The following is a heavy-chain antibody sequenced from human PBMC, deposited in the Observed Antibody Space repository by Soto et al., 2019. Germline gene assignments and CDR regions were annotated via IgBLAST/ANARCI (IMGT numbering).Heavy chain of an antibody. CDR3: ASVSGSYYYGMDV. CDR1: GGSISSSNW. D-gene: IGHD1-26*01. V-gene: IGHV4-4*02. CDR2: IYHSGST. J-gene: IGHJ6*02. Sequence: QVQLQESGPGLVKPSGTLSLTCAVSGGSISSSNWWSWVRQPPGKGLEWIGEIYHSGSTNYNPSPKSRVTIAVDKSKNHSSLKLSSVTAADTAVYYCASVSGSYYYGMDVWGQGTTVTVSS.